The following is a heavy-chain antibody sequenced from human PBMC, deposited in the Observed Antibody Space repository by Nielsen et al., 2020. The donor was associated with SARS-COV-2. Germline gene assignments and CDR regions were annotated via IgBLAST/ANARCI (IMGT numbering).Heavy chain of an antibody. CDR3: AKDSVVGATTVRLFY. V-gene: IGHV3-30*18. J-gene: IGHJ4*02. CDR2: ISYDGSNK. D-gene: IGHD1-26*01. CDR1: GFTFSSYG. Sequence: GSLKISCAASGFTFSSYGMHWVRQAPGKGLEWVAVISYDGSNKYYADSVKGRFTISRDNSKNTLYLQMNSLRAEDTAVYYCAKDSVVGATTVRLFYWGQGTLVTVSS.